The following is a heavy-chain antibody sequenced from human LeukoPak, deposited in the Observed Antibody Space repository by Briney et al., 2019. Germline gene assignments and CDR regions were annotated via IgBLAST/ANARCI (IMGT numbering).Heavy chain of an antibody. CDR1: RDSIRVGDYY. Sequence: TLSLTCIVSRDSIRVGDYYWSWIRHHPGGCMGWLGYIYYSGSTYYSPSLKSRVTISVDTYKKQFSLKLSAVTAADTAVYYCARVGVAAKSSRYFDYLGQGTLVTVSS. CDR3: ARVGVAAKSSRYFDY. J-gene: IGHJ4*02. D-gene: IGHD2-15*01. CDR2: IYYSGST. V-gene: IGHV4-31*02.